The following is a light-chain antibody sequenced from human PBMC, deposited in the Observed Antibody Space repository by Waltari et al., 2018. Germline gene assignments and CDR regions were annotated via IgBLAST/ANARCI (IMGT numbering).Light chain of an antibody. V-gene: IGLV3-1*01. CDR3: QAWDRDGAV. CDR2: QSR. J-gene: IGLJ2*01. Sequence: SYEVIQPPSVSVSPGQTATITCSGDKLGGRPTSWYQQRPGQSPVLLTYQSRRRASGVPGGFSGSPYGNTATLTISGTQTVDEADYYCQAWDRDGAVFGDGTKLTVL. CDR1: KLGGRP.